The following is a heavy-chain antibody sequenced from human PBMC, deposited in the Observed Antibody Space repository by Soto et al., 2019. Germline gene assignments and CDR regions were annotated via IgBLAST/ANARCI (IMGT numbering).Heavy chain of an antibody. CDR2: IIPILGIA. CDR1: GGTFSSYT. V-gene: IGHV1-69*04. D-gene: IGHD3-9*01. CDR3: ARDSYDILTGPLRGSGWFDP. J-gene: IGHJ5*02. Sequence: GASVKVSCKASGGTFSSYTISWVRQAPGQGLEWMGRIIPILGIANYAQKFQGRVTITADKSTSTAYMELSSLRSEDTAVYYCARDSYDILTGPLRGSGWFDPWGQGTLVTVSS.